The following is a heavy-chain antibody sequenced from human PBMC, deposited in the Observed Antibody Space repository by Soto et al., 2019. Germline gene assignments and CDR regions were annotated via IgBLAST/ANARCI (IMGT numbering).Heavy chain of an antibody. CDR2: ISNSGRT. CDR1: GGSFSGYY. D-gene: IGHD3-10*01. J-gene: IGHJ4*02. CDR3: ARADYATGSYYPDY. V-gene: IGHV4-34*09. Sequence: SETLSLTCAVYGGSFSGYYWSWIRQFPGKGLEWIGYISNSGRTHYNPSLMSRITILVDTSKNQFFLELRSVTAADTALYYCARADYATGSYYPDYWGQGTLVTVSS.